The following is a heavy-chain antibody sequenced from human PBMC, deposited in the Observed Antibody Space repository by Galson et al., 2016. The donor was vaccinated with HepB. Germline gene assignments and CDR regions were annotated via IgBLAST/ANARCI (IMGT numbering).Heavy chain of an antibody. CDR3: ARDSSPRVQPWPPAYYYYYGMDV. V-gene: IGHV3-30-3*01. CDR1: GFTFSSYA. Sequence: SLRLSCAASGFTFSSYAMHWVRQAPGKGLERVAVISYDGSNKYYADSVKGRFTISRDNSKNTLYLQMNSLRPEDTAVYYCARDSSPRVQPWPPAYYYYYGMDVWGQGTTVTVSS. J-gene: IGHJ6*02. CDR2: ISYDGSNK. D-gene: IGHD5-18*01.